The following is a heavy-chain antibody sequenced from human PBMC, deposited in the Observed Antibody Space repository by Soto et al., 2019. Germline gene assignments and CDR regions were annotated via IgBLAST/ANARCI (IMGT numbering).Heavy chain of an antibody. CDR3: AGSGYYHNSGMDV. CDR2: IYHSGST. J-gene: IGHJ6*02. V-gene: IGHV4-30-2*01. CDR1: GGSISSGGFS. Sequence: PSETLSLTCAVSGGSISSGGFSWSWIRQPPGKGLEWIGYIYHSGSTYYNPSLKSRVTISVDRSKNQFSLKLSSVTAADTAVYHSAGSGYYHNSGMDVWGQGTTVTVSS. D-gene: IGHD3-22*01.